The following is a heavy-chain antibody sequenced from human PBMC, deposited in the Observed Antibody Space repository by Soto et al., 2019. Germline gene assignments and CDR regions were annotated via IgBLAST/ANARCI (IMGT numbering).Heavy chain of an antibody. D-gene: IGHD2-2*01. CDR1: GVSISSGGYS. J-gene: IGHJ5*02. CDR2: IYHSGST. CDR3: ARVPDR. Sequence: PSETLSLTCAVSGVSISSGGYSWSWIRRPPGKGLEWIGYIYHSGSTYYNPSLKSRVTISVDRPKNQFSLKLSSVTAADTAVYYCARVPDRWGQGTLVTV. V-gene: IGHV4-30-2*01.